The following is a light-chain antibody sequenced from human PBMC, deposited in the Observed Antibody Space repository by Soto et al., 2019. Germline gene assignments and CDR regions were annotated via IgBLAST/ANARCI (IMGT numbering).Light chain of an antibody. V-gene: IGLV3-1*01. CDR3: QAWDSSTVV. CDR1: KLGNKY. J-gene: IGLJ2*01. CDR2: QDS. Sequence: SYELTRPPSVSVSPGQTASITCSGDKLGNKYACWYQQKPGQSPVLVIYQDSKRPSGIPERFSGSNSGNTATLTISGTQAMVETDYFCQAWDSSTVVFGRGTKLTVL.